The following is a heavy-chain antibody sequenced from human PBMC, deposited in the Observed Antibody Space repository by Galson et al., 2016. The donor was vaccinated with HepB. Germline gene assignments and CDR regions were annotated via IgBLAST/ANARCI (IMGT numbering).Heavy chain of an antibody. V-gene: IGHV1-18*01. CDR1: GYTFTSYG. D-gene: IGHD1-1*01. CDR2: ISAYNGNT. Sequence: SVKVSCKASGYTFTSYGISWMRQAPGQGLEWMGWISAYNGNTNYAQKFRGRVTMTTDSSTSTAYMELRSLRSDDTAIYYCAIQLGDKLPAYWGQGTLVTVSS. CDR3: AIQLGDKLPAY. J-gene: IGHJ4*02.